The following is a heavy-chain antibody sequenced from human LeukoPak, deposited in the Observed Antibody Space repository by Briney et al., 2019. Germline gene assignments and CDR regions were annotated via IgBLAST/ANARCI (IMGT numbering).Heavy chain of an antibody. V-gene: IGHV5-10-1*01. CDR2: IDPGDSYT. D-gene: IGHD2-15*01. J-gene: IGHJ6*04. CDR1: GYSFTSYW. CDR3: ARCLPQYCSGGSCYSPRDYYYYGMDV. Sequence: GESLKTSCKGSGYSFTSYWITCVRQMPGKGLEWMGRIDPGDSYTNYSPSFQGHVTISADKSISTAYLQWSSLKASDTAMYYCARCLPQYCSGGSCYSPRDYYYYGMDVWGKGTTVTVSS.